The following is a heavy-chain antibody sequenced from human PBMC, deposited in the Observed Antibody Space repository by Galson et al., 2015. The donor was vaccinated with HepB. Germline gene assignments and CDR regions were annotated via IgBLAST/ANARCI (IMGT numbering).Heavy chain of an antibody. CDR2: IKEDGSEK. CDR3: ARPNIWALMKRYWYFDL. Sequence: LRLSCAASGFTFRSHWMSWVRQAPGKGLEWVATIKEDGSEKYYVASVKGRFTVSRANAKNSLSLQMNSLRAEDTAVYYCARPNIWALMKRYWYFDLWGRGTLVTVSS. CDR1: GFTFRSHW. J-gene: IGHJ2*01. D-gene: IGHD2/OR15-2a*01. V-gene: IGHV3-7*03.